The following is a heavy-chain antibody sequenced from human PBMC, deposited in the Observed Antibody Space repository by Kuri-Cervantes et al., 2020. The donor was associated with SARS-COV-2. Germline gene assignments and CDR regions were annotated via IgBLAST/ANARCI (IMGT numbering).Heavy chain of an antibody. V-gene: IGHV4-34*01. Sequence: SETLSPTFAVYGGSFNSYYWSWIRQPPGKGLEWIGEINHSGSTNYNPSFKSRVTISVDTSKNQFSLKLSSVTAADTAVYYCATDKPSYGGNGYLELWGQGTLVTVSS. J-gene: IGHJ1*01. D-gene: IGHD4-23*01. CDR1: GGSFNSYY. CDR2: INHSGST. CDR3: ATDKPSYGGNGYLEL.